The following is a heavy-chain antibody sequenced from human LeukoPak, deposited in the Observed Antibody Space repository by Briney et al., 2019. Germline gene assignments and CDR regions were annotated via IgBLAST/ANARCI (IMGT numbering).Heavy chain of an antibody. V-gene: IGHV4-59*12. D-gene: IGHD1-14*01. CDR3: ARTSGDKEPDY. Sequence: SETLSLTCTVSGGSISSYYWSWIRQPPGKGLEWIGYIYYSGSTNYNPSLKSRVTISVDRSKNQFSLKLSSVTAADTAVYYCARTSGDKEPDYRGQGTLVTVSS. CDR1: GGSISSYY. CDR2: IYYSGST. J-gene: IGHJ4*02.